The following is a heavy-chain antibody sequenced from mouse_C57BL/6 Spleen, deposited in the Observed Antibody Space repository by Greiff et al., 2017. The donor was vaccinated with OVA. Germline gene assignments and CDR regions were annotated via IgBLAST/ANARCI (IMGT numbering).Heavy chain of an antibody. CDR3: GRWNPYFYGSSYGNARGY. J-gene: IGHJ4*01. CDR2: ISSGSSTI. Sequence: DVKLVESGGGLVKPGGSLKLSCAASGFTFSDYGMHWVRQAPEKGLEWVAYISSGSSTIYYADTVKGRFTISRDKAKNTLFLQMTSLGSEDTAMYYCGRWNPYFYGSSYGNARGYGGQGTSVPVSS. D-gene: IGHD1-1*01. CDR1: GFTFSDYG. V-gene: IGHV5-17*01.